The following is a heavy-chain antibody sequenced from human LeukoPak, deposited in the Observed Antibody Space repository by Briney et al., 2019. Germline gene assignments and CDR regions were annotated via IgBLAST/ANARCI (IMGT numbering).Heavy chain of an antibody. D-gene: IGHD5-18*01. V-gene: IGHV4-59*01. J-gene: IGHJ4*02. CDR3: ARGLWTQPGLVPFNH. CDR1: GDSIISYY. CDR2: IHHFGRT. Sequence: PSETLSLTCSVSGDSIISYYWNWLRQSPGKGLEWIGNIHHFGRTEYNSSLRSRVTMFLDSSKNQFSLKLTSVTPTDTAVYYCARGLWTQPGLVPFNHWGQGILVTVSS.